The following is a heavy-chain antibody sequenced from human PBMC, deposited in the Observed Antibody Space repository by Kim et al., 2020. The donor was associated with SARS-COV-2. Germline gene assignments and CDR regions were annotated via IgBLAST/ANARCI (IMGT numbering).Heavy chain of an antibody. V-gene: IGHV1-3*01. CDR1: GYTFTSYS. D-gene: IGHD6-13*01. J-gene: IGHJ4*02. Sequence: ASVKVSCKASGYTFTSYSMHWVRQAPGQRLEWMGWLNAGSGNTKYSQNFQGRVTITRDTSANTAYMELSSLTSEDTAVYYCARGVQQLGPFDYWGQGTLVTGSS. CDR3: ARGVQQLGPFDY. CDR2: LNAGSGNT.